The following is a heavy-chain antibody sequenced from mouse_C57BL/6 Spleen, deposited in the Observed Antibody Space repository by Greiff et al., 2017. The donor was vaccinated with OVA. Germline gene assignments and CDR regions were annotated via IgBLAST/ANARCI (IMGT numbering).Heavy chain of an antibody. Sequence: EVQLVESGGGLVQPTGSLKLSCAASGFSFNTYAMNWVRQAPGKGLEWVARIRSKSNNYATYYADSVKDRFTISRDDSESMLYLQMNNLKTEDTAMYYCVRHRDSNYVAMDYWGQGTSVTVSS. J-gene: IGHJ4*01. CDR1: GFSFNTYA. CDR2: IRSKSNNYAT. V-gene: IGHV10-1*01. D-gene: IGHD2-5*01. CDR3: VRHRDSNYVAMDY.